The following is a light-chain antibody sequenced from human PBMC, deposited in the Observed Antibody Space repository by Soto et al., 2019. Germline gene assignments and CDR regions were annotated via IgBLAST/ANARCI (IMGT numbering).Light chain of an antibody. CDR3: QHYDSSRT. J-gene: IGKJ1*01. CDR1: QSVSSN. CDR2: GAS. V-gene: IGKV3-15*01. Sequence: IVMTQSPATLSVSPGERATLSCRASQSVSSNLAWYQQKPGQAPRLLIYGASTRATGIPARFSGSGSGTDFTLTISRLEPEDFAVYYCQHYDSSRTFGQGTKVDIK.